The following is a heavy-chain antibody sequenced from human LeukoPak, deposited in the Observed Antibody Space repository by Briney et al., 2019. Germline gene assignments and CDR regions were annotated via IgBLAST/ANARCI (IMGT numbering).Heavy chain of an antibody. CDR3: ARDITFGGVIGY. CDR2: ISTYNANT. D-gene: IGHD3-16*02. CDR1: GGTFSSYA. V-gene: IGHV1-18*01. J-gene: IGHJ4*02. Sequence: ASVKVSCKASGGTFSSYAISWVRQAPGQGLEWMGWISTYNANTYYAQKLQGRVTMTTGTSTTTAYMELRSLRSDDTAVYYCARDITFGGVIGYWGQGTLVTVSS.